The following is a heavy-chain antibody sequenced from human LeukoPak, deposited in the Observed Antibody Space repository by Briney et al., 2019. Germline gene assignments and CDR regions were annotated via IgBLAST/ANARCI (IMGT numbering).Heavy chain of an antibody. CDR3: ARVVGYYDSSGPGSVDY. J-gene: IGHJ4*02. Sequence: PSETLSLTCTVSGYSISSGYYWGWIRQPPGKGLEWIGSIYHSGGTYYIPSLKSRVTISVDTSKNQFSLKLSSVTAADTAVYYCARVVGYYDSSGPGSVDYWGQGTLATVSS. D-gene: IGHD3-22*01. V-gene: IGHV4-38-2*02. CDR1: GYSISSGYY. CDR2: IYHSGGT.